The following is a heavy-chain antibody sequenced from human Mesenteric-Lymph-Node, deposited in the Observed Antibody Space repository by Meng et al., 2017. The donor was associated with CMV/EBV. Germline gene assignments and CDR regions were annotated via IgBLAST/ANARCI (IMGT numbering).Heavy chain of an antibody. CDR3: AKGELSTGGALDY. D-gene: IGHD5/OR15-5a*01. J-gene: IGHJ4*02. CDR1: GFTFSSYA. CDR2: IYFSGSDT. Sequence: GESLKISCAASGFTFSSYAMSWVRQAPGKGLEWVSVIYFSGSDTFYADSVKGRFTISRDNSKNTVYLQMNSLRAEDTAVYYCAKGELSTGGALDYWGQGTLVTVSS. V-gene: IGHV3-23*03.